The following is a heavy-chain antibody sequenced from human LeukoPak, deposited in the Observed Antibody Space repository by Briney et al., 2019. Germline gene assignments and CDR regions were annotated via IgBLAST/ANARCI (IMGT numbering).Heavy chain of an antibody. J-gene: IGHJ4*02. V-gene: IGHV1-2*02. CDR1: GYTFTGYY. CDR2: INPNSGGT. Sequence: ASVKVSCKASGYTFTGYYMHWVRQAPGQGLEWMGWINPNSGGTNYAQKFQGRVTMTRDTSISTAYMELSRLRSDDTAVYYCARPSRVGALVFGYWGQGTLVTVSS. CDR3: ARPSRVGALVFGY. D-gene: IGHD2-21*01.